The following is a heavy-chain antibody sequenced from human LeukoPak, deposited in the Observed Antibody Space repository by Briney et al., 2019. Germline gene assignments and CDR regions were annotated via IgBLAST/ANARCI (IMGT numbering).Heavy chain of an antibody. CDR2: ISGSAYST. V-gene: IGHV3-23*01. D-gene: IGHD5-12*01. Sequence: GGSLRLSCAASGFTFSSYAMSWVRQAPGKGLEWVSGISGSAYSTYYADSVQGRFTISRDNSKNTLYLQMNSLRAEDTAAYYCAKEAGYSGYDYPDYWGQGTLVTVSS. J-gene: IGHJ4*02. CDR1: GFTFSSYA. CDR3: AKEAGYSGYDYPDY.